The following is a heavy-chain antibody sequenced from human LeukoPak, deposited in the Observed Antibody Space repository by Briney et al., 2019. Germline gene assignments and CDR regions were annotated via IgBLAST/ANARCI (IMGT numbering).Heavy chain of an antibody. CDR3: AEVSYYDSSGYSYHDAFDI. D-gene: IGHD3-22*01. J-gene: IGHJ3*02. CDR1: GFTFTSSA. Sequence: SVKVSCKASGFTFTSSAMQWVRQARGQRLEWIGWIVVGSGNTNYAQKFQERVTITRDMSTSTAYMELSSLRSEDTAVYYCAEVSYYDSSGYSYHDAFDIWGKGTMVTVSS. V-gene: IGHV1-58*02. CDR2: IVVGSGNT.